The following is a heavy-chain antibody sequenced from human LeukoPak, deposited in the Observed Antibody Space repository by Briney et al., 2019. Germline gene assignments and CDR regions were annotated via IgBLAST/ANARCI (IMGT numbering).Heavy chain of an antibody. D-gene: IGHD6-13*01. J-gene: IGHJ4*02. Sequence: ASVKVSCKASGYTFTSYYMHWVRQAPGQGLEWMGIINPSGDSTNYAQKFQGRVTMTRDTSTSTVYMELSSLRSEDTAVYYCARVGLDSSSWYRSYYFDYWGQGTLVTVSS. CDR3: ARVGLDSSSWYRSYYFDY. V-gene: IGHV1-46*01. CDR1: GYTFTSYY. CDR2: INPSGDST.